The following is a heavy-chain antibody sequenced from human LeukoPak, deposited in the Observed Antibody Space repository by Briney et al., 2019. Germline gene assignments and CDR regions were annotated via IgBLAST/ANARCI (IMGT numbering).Heavy chain of an antibody. CDR3: ARARAYSSSRYYFDY. CDR1: GGSISSGDYY. D-gene: IGHD6-13*01. J-gene: IGHJ4*02. CDR2: IYHSGIT. V-gene: IGHV4-30-4*08. Sequence: SQTLSLTRTVSGGSISSGDYYWSWIRQPPGKGLEWIGHIYHSGITYYNPSLKSRVTFLVDTSKNQFSLKVNSVTAAATAVYHCARARAYSSSRYYFDYWGQGTLVTVSS.